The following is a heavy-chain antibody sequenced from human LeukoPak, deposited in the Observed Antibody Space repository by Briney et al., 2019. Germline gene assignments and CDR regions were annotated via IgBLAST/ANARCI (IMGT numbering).Heavy chain of an antibody. CDR2: ISSSSSYI. V-gene: IGHV3-21*01. D-gene: IGHD4-17*01. CDR3: ARGSFTLRDGDYETGDY. J-gene: IGHJ4*02. Sequence: GGSLRLSCAASGFTFSSYSMNWVRQAPGKGLEWVSSISSSSSYIYYADSMKGRFTISRDNAKNSLYLQMNSLRAEDTAVYYCARGSFTLRDGDYETGDYWGQGTLVTVSS. CDR1: GFTFSSYS.